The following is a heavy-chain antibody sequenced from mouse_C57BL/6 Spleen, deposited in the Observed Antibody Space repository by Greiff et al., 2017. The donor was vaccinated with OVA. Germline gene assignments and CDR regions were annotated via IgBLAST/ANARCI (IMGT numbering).Heavy chain of an antibody. CDR1: GYAFSSYW. Sequence: VQRVESGAELVKPGASVKISCKASGYAFSSYWMNWVKQRPGKGLEWIGQIYPGDGDTNYNGKFKGKATLTADKSSSTAYMQLSSLTSEDSAVYFCVYYGSSYGYFDVWGTGTTVTVSS. CDR2: IYPGDGDT. D-gene: IGHD1-1*01. J-gene: IGHJ1*03. CDR3: VYYGSSYGYFDV. V-gene: IGHV1-80*01.